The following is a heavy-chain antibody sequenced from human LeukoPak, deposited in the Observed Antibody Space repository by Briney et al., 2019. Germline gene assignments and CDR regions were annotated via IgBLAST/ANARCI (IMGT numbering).Heavy chain of an antibody. Sequence: SETLSLTCTVSGGSISSGSYYWSWIRQPAGRGPEWIGRIYTSGSTNYNPSLKSRVTISVDTSKNQLSLKLSSVTVADTAVYYCTRGEYGLFDYWGQGTLVTVSS. V-gene: IGHV4-61*02. D-gene: IGHD2/OR15-2a*01. J-gene: IGHJ4*02. CDR2: IYTSGST. CDR3: TRGEYGLFDY. CDR1: GGSISSGSYY.